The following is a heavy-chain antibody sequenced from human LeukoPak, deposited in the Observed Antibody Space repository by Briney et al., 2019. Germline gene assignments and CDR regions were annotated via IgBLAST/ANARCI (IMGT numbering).Heavy chain of an antibody. CDR3: ARYNNYYDS. CDR1: GFTFSSYA. Sequence: PGGSLRLSCAASGFTFSSYAMRWVRQAPGKGLEHVSAISIDGGNTFYSNSVKGRFIISRDNSKNTLYLQMGSLRAEDMAVYYCARYNNYYDSWGQGTLVTVSS. J-gene: IGHJ5*01. CDR2: ISIDGGNT. V-gene: IGHV3-64*01.